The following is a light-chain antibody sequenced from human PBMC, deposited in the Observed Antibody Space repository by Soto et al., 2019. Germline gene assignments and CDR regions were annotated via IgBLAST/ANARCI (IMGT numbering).Light chain of an antibody. J-gene: IGLJ2*01. CDR1: SSDVGGYNS. Sequence: QSALTQPPSASGSPGQSVTFSCTGTSSDVGGYNSVSWYQQHPGKAPKLMIYEVTQRPSGVPDRSSGSKSGNTASLTVSGLQSEDEADYYCSSYAGSNNFEVVFGGGTQLTVL. V-gene: IGLV2-8*01. CDR3: SSYAGSNNFEVV. CDR2: EVT.